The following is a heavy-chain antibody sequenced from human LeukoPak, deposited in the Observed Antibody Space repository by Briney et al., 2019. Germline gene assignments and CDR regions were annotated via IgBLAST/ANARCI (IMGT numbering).Heavy chain of an antibody. J-gene: IGHJ3*02. Sequence: PGGSLRLSCAASGFTFSSYSMNWVRQAPGKGLEWVSYISGSGSTIYYADSVEGRITISRDNSKNTLFLQMNNLRAEDTAVYYCARGGSYPNDPFDIWGQGTRVTVTS. D-gene: IGHD1-26*01. V-gene: IGHV3-48*01. CDR2: ISGSGSTI. CDR1: GFTFSSYS. CDR3: ARGGSYPNDPFDI.